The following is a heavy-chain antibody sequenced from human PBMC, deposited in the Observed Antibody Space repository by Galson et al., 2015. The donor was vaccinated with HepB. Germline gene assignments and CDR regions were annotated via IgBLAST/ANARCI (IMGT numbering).Heavy chain of an antibody. CDR1: GFTFSSYA. CDR2: LSGSGGST. V-gene: IGHV3-23*01. D-gene: IGHD1-26*01. J-gene: IGHJ4*02. Sequence: SLRLSCAASGFTFSSYAMTWVRQAPGKGLEWVSTLSGSGGSTYYVDSVKGRFTISRDDSKNTLFLQMNSLRPEDTAVYYCAKGISGSYYSGTDYWGQGTLVTVSS. CDR3: AKGISGSYYSGTDY.